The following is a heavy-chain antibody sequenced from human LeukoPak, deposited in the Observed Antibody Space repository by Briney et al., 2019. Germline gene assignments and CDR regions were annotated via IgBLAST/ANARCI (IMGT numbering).Heavy chain of an antibody. D-gene: IGHD6-13*01. J-gene: IGHJ4*02. CDR1: GFTFSSYG. Sequence: GGSLRLSCAASGFTFSSYGMHWVRQAPGKGLEWVAVIWYDGSNKYYADSVKGRFTISRDNSKNTLYLQMNSLRAEDTAVYYCAKDASRKPYSSSWYRGTYYFDYWGQGTLVTVSS. CDR3: AKDASRKPYSSSWYRGTYYFDY. CDR2: IWYDGSNK. V-gene: IGHV3-33*06.